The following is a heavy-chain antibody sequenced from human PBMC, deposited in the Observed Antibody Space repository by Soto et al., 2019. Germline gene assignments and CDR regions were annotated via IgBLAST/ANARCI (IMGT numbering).Heavy chain of an antibody. CDR3: AMRGYSYGYAFFDY. CDR2: ISAYNGNT. CDR1: GYTFTSYG. V-gene: IGHV1-18*01. Sequence: ASVKVSCKASGYTFTSYGISWVRQAPGQGLEWMGWISAYNGNTNYAQKLQGRVTMTTDTSTSTAYTELRSLRSDDTAVYYCAMRGYSYGYAFFDYWGQGTLVTVSS. J-gene: IGHJ4*02. D-gene: IGHD5-18*01.